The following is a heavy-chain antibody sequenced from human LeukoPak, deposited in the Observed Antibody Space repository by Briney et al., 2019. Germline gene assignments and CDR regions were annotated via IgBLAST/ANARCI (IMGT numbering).Heavy chain of an antibody. J-gene: IGHJ5*02. V-gene: IGHV4-39*01. Sequence: SETLSLTCTVSGASINTSNFYWACIRQPPGQGLESIGSIFYTGRAYSNASLNSRVTISVDTSKNQFSLKLISVTAADTAVYYCARQGTMTRGGYWLDPWGQGTLVTVSS. CDR3: ARQGTMTRGGYWLDP. CDR1: GASINTSNFY. D-gene: IGHD3-10*01. CDR2: IFYTGRA.